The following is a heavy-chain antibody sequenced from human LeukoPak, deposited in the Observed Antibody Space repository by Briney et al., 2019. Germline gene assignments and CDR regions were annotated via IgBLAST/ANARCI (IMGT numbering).Heavy chain of an antibody. J-gene: IGHJ6*02. D-gene: IGHD1-26*01. CDR1: GFTFTSSA. CDR3: ARDQVGATHVYYYYYGMDV. CDR2: IVVGSGNT. V-gene: IGHV1-58*01. Sequence: SVKVSCKASGFTFTSSAVQWVRQARGQRLEWIGWIVVGSGNTNYAQKFQERVTITRDMSTSTAYMELSSLRSEDTAVYYCARDQVGATHVYYYYYGMDVWGQGTTVTVSS.